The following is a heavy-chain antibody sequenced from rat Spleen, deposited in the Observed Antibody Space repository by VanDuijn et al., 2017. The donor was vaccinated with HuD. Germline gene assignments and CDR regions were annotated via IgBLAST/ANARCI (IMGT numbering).Heavy chain of an antibody. D-gene: IGHD1-2*01. V-gene: IGHV5-25*01. CDR1: GFTFSNFY. J-gene: IGHJ3*01. CDR3: ARRGTAIPYNWFDY. Sequence: EVQLAESGGGLVQPGRSMNLSCAASGFTFSNFYMAWVRQAPTKGLEWVASITAGGDDTYYRDSVKGRFTISRDNAKSTLNLQMDSLRSEDTATYYCARRGTAIPYNWFDYWGQGILVTVSS. CDR2: ITAGGDDT.